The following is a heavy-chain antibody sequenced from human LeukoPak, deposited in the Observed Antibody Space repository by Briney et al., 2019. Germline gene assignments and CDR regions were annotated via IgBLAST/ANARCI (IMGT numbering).Heavy chain of an antibody. J-gene: IGHJ5*02. CDR2: IYSSGSI. Sequence: SQTLSLTCTVSGGSITSGFYYWTWIRQHPGKGLEWIGYIYSSGSIYYNPSLKSRVTISVDRFKNQFSLKLNSVTAADTAVYYCARGGTTDWFDPWGQGTLVTVSS. CDR3: ARGGTTDWFDP. D-gene: IGHD1-7*01. CDR1: GGSITSGFYY. V-gene: IGHV4-30-4*08.